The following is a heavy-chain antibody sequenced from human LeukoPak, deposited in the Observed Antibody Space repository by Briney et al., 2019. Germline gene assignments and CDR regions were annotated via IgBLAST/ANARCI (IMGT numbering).Heavy chain of an antibody. V-gene: IGHV4-39*07. CDR1: GGSISSSSYY. CDR3: ARMYYDFWSGYPYGMDV. D-gene: IGHD3-3*01. Sequence: SETLSLTRTVSGGSISSSSYYWGWIRQPPGKGLEWIGSIYYSGSTYYNPSLKSRVTISVDTSKNQFSLKLSSVTAADTAVYYCARMYYDFWSGYPYGMDVWGQGTTVTVS. J-gene: IGHJ6*02. CDR2: IYYSGST.